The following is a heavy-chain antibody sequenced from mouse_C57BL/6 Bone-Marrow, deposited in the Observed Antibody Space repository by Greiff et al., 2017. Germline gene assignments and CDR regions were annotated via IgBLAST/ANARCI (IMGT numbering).Heavy chain of an antibody. V-gene: IGHV2-5*01. CDR2: IWRGGST. CDR1: GFSLTSYG. D-gene: IGHD2-1*01. J-gene: IGHJ4*01. CDR3: AKKGNGNYGNYYAMDY. Sequence: VQRVESGPGLVQPSQSLSITCTVSGFSLTSYGVHWVRQSPGKGLEWLGVIWRGGSTDYNAAFMSRLSITKDNSKSQVFFKMNSLQAEDTAIYYCAKKGNGNYGNYYAMDYWGQGTSVTVSS.